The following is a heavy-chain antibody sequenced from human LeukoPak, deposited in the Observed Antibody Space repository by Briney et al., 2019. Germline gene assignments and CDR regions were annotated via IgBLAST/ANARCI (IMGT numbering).Heavy chain of an antibody. CDR3: AKEITYSSSSGFD. J-gene: IGHJ4*02. V-gene: IGHV3-53*05. D-gene: IGHD6-6*01. Sequence: GGSLRLSCAASGFTVSSNYMSWVRQAPGKGLEWVSVIYSGGSTYYADSVKGRFTISRDNAKNSLYLQMNSLRAEDTALYYCAKEITYSSSSGFDWGQGTLVTVSS. CDR2: IYSGGST. CDR1: GFTVSSNY.